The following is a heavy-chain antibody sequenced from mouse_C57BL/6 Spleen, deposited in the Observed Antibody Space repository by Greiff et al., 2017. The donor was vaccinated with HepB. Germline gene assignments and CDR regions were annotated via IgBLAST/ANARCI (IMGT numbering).Heavy chain of an antibody. V-gene: IGHV3-6*01. Sequence: DVQLVESGPGLVKPSQSLSLTCSVTGYSITSGYYWNWIRQFPGNKLEWMGYISYDGSNNYNPSLKNRISITRDTSKNQFFLKLNSVTTEDTATYYCARGGLYYAMDYWGQGTSVTVSS. D-gene: IGHD3-1*01. CDR2: ISYDGSN. J-gene: IGHJ4*01. CDR1: GYSITSGYY. CDR3: ARGGLYYAMDY.